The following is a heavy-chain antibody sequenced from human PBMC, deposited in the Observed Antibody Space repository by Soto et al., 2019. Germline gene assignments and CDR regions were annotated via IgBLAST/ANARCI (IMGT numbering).Heavy chain of an antibody. CDR1: GGSFRGYY. J-gene: IGHJ4*02. Sequence: SETLSLTCAVYGGSFRGYYWSWIRQPPGKGLEWIGEINHSGSTNYNPSLKSRVTISVDTSKNQFSLKLGSVTAADTAVYYCARGRDHGSGSYLAYFDYWGQGTLVTVSS. V-gene: IGHV4-34*01. CDR3: ARGRDHGSGSYLAYFDY. D-gene: IGHD3-10*01. CDR2: INHSGST.